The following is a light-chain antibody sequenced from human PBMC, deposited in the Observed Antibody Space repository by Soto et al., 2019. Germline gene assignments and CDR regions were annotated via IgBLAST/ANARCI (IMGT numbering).Light chain of an antibody. CDR2: ETS. V-gene: IGLV7-46*01. J-gene: IGLJ2*01. CDR1: TGAVTSGHY. Sequence: QTVVTQEPSLTVSPGGTVTLTCGSSTGAVTSGHYPYWFRQEPGQAPRTLIYETSNKYSWTPARFSGSLLGDKAALTLSGAQPEDEAEYYCLLSYSATRSVVFGGGTKLTVL. CDR3: LLSYSATRSVV.